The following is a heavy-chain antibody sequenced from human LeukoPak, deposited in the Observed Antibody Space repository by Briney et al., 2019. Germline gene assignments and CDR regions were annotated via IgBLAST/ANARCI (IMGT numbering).Heavy chain of an antibody. CDR3: ARGEGREDIVVVPAAMFDY. CDR1: GGTFSSYA. V-gene: IGHV1-69*01. Sequence: SVKVSCKASGGTFSSYAITWVRQAPGQGLEWMGGIIPIFGTANYEQKFQGRVTSTADESTSTAYMELSSLRSEDTAVYYCARGEGREDIVVVPAAMFDYWGQGTLVTVSS. J-gene: IGHJ4*02. D-gene: IGHD2-2*01. CDR2: IIPIFGTA.